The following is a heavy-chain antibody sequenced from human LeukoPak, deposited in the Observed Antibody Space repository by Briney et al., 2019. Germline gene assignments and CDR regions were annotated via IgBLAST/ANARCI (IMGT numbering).Heavy chain of an antibody. J-gene: IGHJ4*02. CDR1: GFTVSNKY. CDR3: AKARGGDFVGISYYFDY. V-gene: IGHV3-53*05. Sequence: PGGSLRLSCAASGFTVSNKYMTWVRQAPGKGLEWVSLIYSDGRTYYADSVKGRCTISRDNSKNTLYLQMNSLRAEDTAVYYCAKARGGDFVGISYYFDYWGQGTLVTVSS. CDR2: IYSDGRT. D-gene: IGHD2-21*02.